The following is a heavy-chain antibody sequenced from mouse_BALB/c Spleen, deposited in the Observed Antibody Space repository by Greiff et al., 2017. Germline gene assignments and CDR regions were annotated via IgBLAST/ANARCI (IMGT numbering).Heavy chain of an antibody. CDR2: ISSGSSTI. J-gene: IGHJ4*01. V-gene: IGHV5-17*02. Sequence: EVQVVESGGGLVQPGGSRKLSCAASGFTFSSFGMHWVRQAPEKGLEWVAYISSGSSTIYYADTVKGRFTISRDNPKNTLFLQMTSLRSEDTAMYYCARMGDGYYGYAMDYWGQGTSVTVSS. CDR1: GFTFSSFG. CDR3: ARMGDGYYGYAMDY. D-gene: IGHD2-3*01.